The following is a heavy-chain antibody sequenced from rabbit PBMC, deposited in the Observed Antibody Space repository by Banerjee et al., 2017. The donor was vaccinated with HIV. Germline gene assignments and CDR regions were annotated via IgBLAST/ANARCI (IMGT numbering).Heavy chain of an antibody. CDR3: ARIITIPYYFNL. V-gene: IGHV1S47*01. J-gene: IGHJ4*01. Sequence: EESGGGLVQPGASLTLTCKASGFDFSSNAMCWVRQAPGKGPEWIACIYNSDGSTYYASWVNGRFTISRSTSLNTVTLQMTSLTAADTATYFCARIITIPYYFNLWGQGTLVTVS. CDR2: IYNSDGST. D-gene: IGHD2-1*01. CDR1: GFDFSSNA.